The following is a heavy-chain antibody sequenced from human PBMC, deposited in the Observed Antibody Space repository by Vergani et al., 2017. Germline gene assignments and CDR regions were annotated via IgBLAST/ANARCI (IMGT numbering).Heavy chain of an antibody. CDR2: ISYDGSRT. J-gene: IGHJ4*02. CDR1: GFLFSTYP. D-gene: IGHD3-22*01. Sequence: QVPLVESGGGVVQPGTSLRLSCTTSGFLFSTYPLHWVRLAPGKVLEWVAVISYDGSRTYYAYSVKGLFTVSRDNSKNTLYLQIHSLRADDTALYYCARDIRFYYDTRDYSYYFDSWGQGTLVTVSS. V-gene: IGHV3-30-3*01. CDR3: ARDIRFYYDTRDYSYYFDS.